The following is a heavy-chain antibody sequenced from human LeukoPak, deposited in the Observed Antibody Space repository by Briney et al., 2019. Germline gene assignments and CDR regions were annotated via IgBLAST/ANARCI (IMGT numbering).Heavy chain of an antibody. CDR2: TYYRSEWYN. CDR3: AREFGRCSSTSCYDWFDP. Sequence: SQTLSLTCAISGDSVSSNNVAWNWIRQSPSRGLEWLGRTYYRSEWYNDYAVSVKSRITINPDTSKNQFSLQLNSVTPEDTAVYYCAREFGRCSSTSCYDWFDPWGQGTLVTVSS. CDR1: GDSVSSNNVA. D-gene: IGHD2-2*01. V-gene: IGHV6-1*01. J-gene: IGHJ5*02.